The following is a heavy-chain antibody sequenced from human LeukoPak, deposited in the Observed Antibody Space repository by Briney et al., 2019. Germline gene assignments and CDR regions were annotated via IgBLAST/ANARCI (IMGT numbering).Heavy chain of an antibody. CDR3: ARYDFWPYFDL. CDR1: GGTFSNYA. D-gene: IGHD3-3*01. V-gene: IGHV1-69*05. CDR2: IIPIFGTT. Sequence: ASVKVSCKASGGTFSNYAISWVRQAPGQGLEWVGGIIPIFGTTNYAQKLQGRVTMTTDTSTSTAYMELRSLRSDDTAVYYCARYDFWPYFDLWGRGTLVTVSS. J-gene: IGHJ2*01.